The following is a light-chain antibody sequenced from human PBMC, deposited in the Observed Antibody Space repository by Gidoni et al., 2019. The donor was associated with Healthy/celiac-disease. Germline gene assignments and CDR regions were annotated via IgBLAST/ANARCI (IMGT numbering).Light chain of an antibody. Sequence: NFMLTQPHSVSESPGKPVTISCTRSSGSIASNYVQWYHQRPGSSPTTVIYEDNQRPSGVPVRFSGSIDSSSNSASLTISGLKTEDEADYYCQSYDSSNRVFGGGTKLTVL. V-gene: IGLV6-57*01. CDR2: EDN. CDR3: QSYDSSNRV. CDR1: SGSIASNY. J-gene: IGLJ3*02.